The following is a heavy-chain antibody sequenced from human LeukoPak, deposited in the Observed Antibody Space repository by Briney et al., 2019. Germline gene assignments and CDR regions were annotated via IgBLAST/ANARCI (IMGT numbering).Heavy chain of an antibody. Sequence: GGSLRLSCAASGFTFSNTWMSWVRQAPGKGLEWVSVIYSGGSTYYADSVKGSFTISRDNSKNTLYLQMNSLRAEDTAVYYCAGDNTPPGGGSASAPTLLVW. CDR3: AGDNTPPGGGSASAPTLLV. CDR1: GFTFSNTW. CDR2: IYSGGST. D-gene: IGHD1-26*01. V-gene: IGHV3-66*01. J-gene: IGHJ3*01.